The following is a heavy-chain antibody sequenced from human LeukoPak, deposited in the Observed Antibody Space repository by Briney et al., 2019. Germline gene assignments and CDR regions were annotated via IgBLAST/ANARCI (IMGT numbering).Heavy chain of an antibody. Sequence: ASVKVSCKASGGTFSSYAICWVRQAPGQGLEWMGGIIPIFGTANYAQKFQGRVTITTDESTSTAYMELSSLRSEDTAVYYCARPMNPLDYYYMDVWGKGTTVTVSS. CDR1: GGTFSSYA. V-gene: IGHV1-69*05. CDR2: IIPIFGTA. D-gene: IGHD3-22*01. J-gene: IGHJ6*03. CDR3: ARPMNPLDYYYMDV.